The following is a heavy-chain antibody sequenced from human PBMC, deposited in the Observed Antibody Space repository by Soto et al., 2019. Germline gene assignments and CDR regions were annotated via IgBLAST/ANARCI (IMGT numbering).Heavy chain of an antibody. J-gene: IGHJ4*02. CDR2: INPNSGGT. CDR3: ARAGRGYSYGYCFDY. CDR1: GYSFTGYY. Sequence: ASVKVSCKASGYSFTGYYMHWVRQVPGQGLEWRGWINPNSGGTNYAQKFQGRVTMTRDTSISTAYMELSRLRSDDTAVYYCARAGRGYSYGYCFDYWGQGTLVTVSS. D-gene: IGHD5-18*01. V-gene: IGHV1-2*02.